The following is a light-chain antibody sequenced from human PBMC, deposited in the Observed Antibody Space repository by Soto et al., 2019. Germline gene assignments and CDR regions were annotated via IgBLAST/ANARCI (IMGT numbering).Light chain of an antibody. Sequence: EILLTQSPSTLSLSPGEGVTLSCRASQSVTVNSLAWYQQKPGQAPRLLTYAASTRAAAVPDRFTGSGSGTDFALTISRLEPEDFGVYYCQQYGDSPLTSGPGTKVDIK. CDR2: AAS. CDR3: QQYGDSPLT. V-gene: IGKV3-20*01. CDR1: QSVTVNS. J-gene: IGKJ3*01.